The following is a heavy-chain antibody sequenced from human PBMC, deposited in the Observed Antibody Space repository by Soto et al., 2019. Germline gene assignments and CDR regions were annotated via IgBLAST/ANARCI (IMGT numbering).Heavy chain of an antibody. CDR1: GYTFTSYD. CDR2: MNPNSGNT. D-gene: IGHD3-22*01. J-gene: IGHJ5*02. V-gene: IGHV1-8*01. CDR3: ARGLDYYDSSGYYYDWFDP. Sequence: ASVKVSCKASGYTFTSYDINWVRQATGQGLEWMGWMNPNSGNTGYAQKFQGRVTMTRNTSISTAYMELSSLRSEDTAVYYCARGLDYYDSSGYYYDWFDPWGQGTLVTVSS.